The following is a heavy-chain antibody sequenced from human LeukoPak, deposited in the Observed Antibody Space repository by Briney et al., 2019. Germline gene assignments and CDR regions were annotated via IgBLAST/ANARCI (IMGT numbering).Heavy chain of an antibody. CDR3: ARSYYDILTGYSSFDY. CDR2: IYYSGST. CDR1: GGSISSGDYY. D-gene: IGHD3-9*01. J-gene: IGHJ4*02. Sequence: PSETLSLTCTVSGGSISSGDYYWSWIRQPPGTGLEWIGYIYYSGSTYYNPSLKSRVTISVDTSKNQFSLKLSSVTAADTAVYYCARSYYDILTGYSSFDYWGQGTLVTVSS. V-gene: IGHV4-30-4*01.